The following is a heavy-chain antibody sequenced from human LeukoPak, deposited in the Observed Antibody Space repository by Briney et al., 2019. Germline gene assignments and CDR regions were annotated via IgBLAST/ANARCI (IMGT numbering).Heavy chain of an antibody. CDR3: AKEIRPNDY. V-gene: IGHV3-23*01. CDR2: ISISGDKT. Sequence: GGSLRLSCAASGFTFRSHAMTWVRQAPGKGLEWVSAISISGDKTYYTDFVKGRFTISRDNSTNTVYLQMNSLRPDDTAVYYCAKEIRPNDYWGQGTLVTVSS. J-gene: IGHJ4*02. D-gene: IGHD4-17*01. CDR1: GFTFRSHA.